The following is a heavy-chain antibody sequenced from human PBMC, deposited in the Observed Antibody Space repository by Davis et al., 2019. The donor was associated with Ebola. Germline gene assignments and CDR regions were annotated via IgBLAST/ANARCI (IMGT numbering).Heavy chain of an antibody. Sequence: AASVMLSCKASGYTFTSYGIICVRHAPGQGLEWLGWISTYNGNTNYAQKLQGRVTMTTDTCTSTAYMELRSLRSDDTAVYYCARDGYFYAAYYWGQGTLVTVSS. D-gene: IGHD5-18*01. CDR1: GYTFTSYG. CDR2: ISTYNGNT. V-gene: IGHV1-18*01. J-gene: IGHJ4*02. CDR3: ARDGYFYAAYY.